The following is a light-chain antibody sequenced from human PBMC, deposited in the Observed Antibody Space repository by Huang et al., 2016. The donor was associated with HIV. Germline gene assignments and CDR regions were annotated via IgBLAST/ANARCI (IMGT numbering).Light chain of an antibody. CDR1: QNVWRD. J-gene: IGKJ1*01. V-gene: IGKV3-11*01. CDR3: QQRRNWPWT. CDR2: DAS. Sequence: EIALTKSPATLSLSPGERATLSCRASQNVWRDLAWYQHKPGQAPRLLVYDASNRATGIPARFSGSGSGTDFTLTIGSLDPADVAVYYCQQRRNWPWTFGQGTKVEIK.